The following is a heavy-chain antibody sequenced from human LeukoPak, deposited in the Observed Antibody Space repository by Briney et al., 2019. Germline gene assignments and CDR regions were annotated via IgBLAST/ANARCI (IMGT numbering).Heavy chain of an antibody. J-gene: IGHJ6*03. CDR1: GYTFTSYG. CDR3: ARRGAVSTVTTGVYYYYYMDV. D-gene: IGHD4-17*01. V-gene: IGHV1-18*01. CDR2: ISAYNGST. Sequence: ASVKVSCKASGYTFTSYGISWVRQAPGQGLEWMGWISAYNGSTNYAQKLQGRVTMTTDTSTSTAYMELRSLRSDDTAVYYCARRGAVSTVTTGVYYYYYMDVWGKGTTVTVSS.